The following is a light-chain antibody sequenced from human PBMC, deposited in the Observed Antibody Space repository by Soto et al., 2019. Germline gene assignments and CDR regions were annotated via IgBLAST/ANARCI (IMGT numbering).Light chain of an antibody. CDR2: WAS. Sequence: DIVMTQSPDSLAVSLGERATINCKPSQSVLHSSNNKNYLAWYQQKPAQPPKLLIYWASTRESGVPDRFSGSGSGTDFTLTISSLQAEDVAVYYCQQYYSTALTFGGGTKVEIK. J-gene: IGKJ4*01. CDR1: QSVLHSSNNKNY. V-gene: IGKV4-1*01. CDR3: QQYYSTALT.